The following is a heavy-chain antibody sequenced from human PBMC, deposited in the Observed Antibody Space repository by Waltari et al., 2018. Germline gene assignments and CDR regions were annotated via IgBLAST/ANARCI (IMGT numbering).Heavy chain of an antibody. D-gene: IGHD4-17*01. CDR3: ARGARRTTVTTGWWYFDV. CDR2: SKSDGSRI. Sequence: QVPGKGLVWVSRSKSDGSRISYADSVKGRFTIYKDNAKNTLYLQMNSLRDDETAIYYCARGARRTTVTTGWWYFDVWGRGTLVTVAS. J-gene: IGHJ2*01. V-gene: IGHV3-74*01.